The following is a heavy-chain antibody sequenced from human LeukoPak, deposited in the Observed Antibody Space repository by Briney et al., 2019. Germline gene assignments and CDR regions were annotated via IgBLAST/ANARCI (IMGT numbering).Heavy chain of an antibody. CDR3: ARPNNWNDVGGFY. CDR1: GFTFSSYA. D-gene: IGHD1-20*01. Sequence: GRSLRLSCAASGFTFSSYAMHWVRQAPGKGLEWVAVISYDGSNKYYADSVKGRFTISRDNSKNTLYLQMNSLRAEDTAVYYCARPNNWNDVGGFYGGQGPLVTVSS. CDR2: ISYDGSNK. J-gene: IGHJ4*02. V-gene: IGHV3-30-3*01.